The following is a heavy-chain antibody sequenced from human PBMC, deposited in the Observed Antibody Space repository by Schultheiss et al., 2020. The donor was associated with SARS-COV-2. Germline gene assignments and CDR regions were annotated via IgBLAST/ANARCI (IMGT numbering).Heavy chain of an antibody. D-gene: IGHD1-1*01. Sequence: GGSLRLSCAASGFTFSSYGISWVRQAPGQGLEWMGWISPYNGYTSYAQKVQGRVTMTIDTSTSTAYMELRRLRSDDTAVYYCARDPPGKDDLDYWGQGTLVTVSS. J-gene: IGHJ4*02. CDR1: GFTFSSYG. CDR2: ISPYNGYT. CDR3: ARDPPGKDDLDY. V-gene: IGHV1-18*01.